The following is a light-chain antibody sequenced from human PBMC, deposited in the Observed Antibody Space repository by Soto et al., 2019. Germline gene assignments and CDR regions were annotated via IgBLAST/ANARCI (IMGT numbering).Light chain of an antibody. Sequence: EIVMTQSPDTLSVSPGERATLSCRASQSVSSNLAWYQQKPGQAPRLLIYGASTRATGFPARFSGSGSGTEFTLTNSSLQSEDFAVYYCHHYNSWPYTFGQGTKVEIK. J-gene: IGKJ2*01. CDR3: HHYNSWPYT. CDR1: QSVSSN. CDR2: GAS. V-gene: IGKV3-15*01.